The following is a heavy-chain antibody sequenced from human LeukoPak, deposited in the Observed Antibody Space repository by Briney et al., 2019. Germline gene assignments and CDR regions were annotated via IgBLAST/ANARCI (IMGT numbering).Heavy chain of an antibody. Sequence: PSETLSLTCTVSGGSISSYYWSWIRQPPGKGLEWIGYIYYSGSTSYNPSLKSRVTISVDTSKNQFSLKLSSVTAADTAVYYCTGGRGAFDIWGQGTMVTVSS. V-gene: IGHV4-59*01. D-gene: IGHD4-23*01. CDR1: GGSISSYY. CDR3: TGGRGAFDI. CDR2: IYYSGST. J-gene: IGHJ3*02.